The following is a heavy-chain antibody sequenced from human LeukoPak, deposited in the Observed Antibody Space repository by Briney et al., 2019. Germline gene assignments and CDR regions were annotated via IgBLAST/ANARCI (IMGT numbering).Heavy chain of an antibody. CDR1: GYTFTGYY. V-gene: IGHV1-2*02. CDR3: AVYYYGSGSDPYFDY. J-gene: IGHJ4*02. CDR2: INPNSGGT. Sequence: ASVKVSCKASGYTFTGYYMHWVRQAPGQGLEWMVWINPNSGGTDYAQKFQGRVTMTRDTSISTAYMELSRLRSDDTAVYYCAVYYYGSGSDPYFDYWGQGTLVTVSS. D-gene: IGHD3-10*01.